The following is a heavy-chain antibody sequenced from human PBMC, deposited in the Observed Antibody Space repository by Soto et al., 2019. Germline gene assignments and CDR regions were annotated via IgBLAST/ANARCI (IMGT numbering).Heavy chain of an antibody. CDR3: ARDTRDYPTVRHYYFDY. J-gene: IGHJ4*02. Sequence: ASVKVSCKASGYTFINYYIHWVRQAPGQGLEWMGWINAYNGNTNYAQKLQGRVTMTTDTSTSTAYMELRSLRSDDTAVYYCARDTRDYPTVRHYYFDYWGQG. V-gene: IGHV1-18*01. D-gene: IGHD3-10*01. CDR2: INAYNGNT. CDR1: GYTFINYY.